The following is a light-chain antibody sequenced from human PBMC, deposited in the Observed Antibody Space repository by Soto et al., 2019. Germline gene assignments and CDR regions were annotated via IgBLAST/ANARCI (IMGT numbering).Light chain of an antibody. Sequence: EHELTQSPGTLSLSPGKRATLSCRASHTISSSYLARYQQKPGQAPRLLIYAISDRATAAPDRFRGSGSGTDFTLTITRLEPEDFEVYFCQQYDSSPRTFGQGTEVDIK. J-gene: IGKJ1*01. CDR1: HTISSSY. V-gene: IGKV3-20*01. CDR2: AIS. CDR3: QQYDSSPRT.